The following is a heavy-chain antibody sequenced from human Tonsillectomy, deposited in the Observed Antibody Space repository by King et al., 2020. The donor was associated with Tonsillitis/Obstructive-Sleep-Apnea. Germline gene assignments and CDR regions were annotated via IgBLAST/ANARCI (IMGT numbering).Heavy chain of an antibody. Sequence: VQLVESGGGLVQPGGSLRLACAASGFTFINAWMSWVRQAPGKGLEWVGRGKSKSDGGTTDYAAPVKGRSTIPRDDSKNTLYLQMNSLKTEDTAVYYCTTYSVGASFYWGQGTLVTVSS. J-gene: IGHJ4*02. V-gene: IGHV3-15*05. CDR1: GFTFINAW. CDR2: GKSKSDGGTT. CDR3: TTYSVGASFY. D-gene: IGHD3-3*01.